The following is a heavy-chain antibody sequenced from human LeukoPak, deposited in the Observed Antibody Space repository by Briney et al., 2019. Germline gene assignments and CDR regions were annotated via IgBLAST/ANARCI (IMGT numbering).Heavy chain of an antibody. CDR1: GFAFGTYA. CDR2: ISADGQVT. D-gene: IGHD3-10*01. J-gene: IGHJ4*02. CDR3: ARDPYNTILYRLAH. Sequence: PGGSLILSCAGSGFAFGTYAMSWVRQAPGMGLEWVSSISADGQVTYYADSVEGRFTVSRGNSKSTLYLQLNSLRAEDTATYYCARDPYNTILYRLAHWGQGTLVTVSS. V-gene: IGHV3-23*01.